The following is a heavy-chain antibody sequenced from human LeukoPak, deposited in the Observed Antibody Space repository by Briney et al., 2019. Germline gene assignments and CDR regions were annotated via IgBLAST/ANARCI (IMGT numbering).Heavy chain of an antibody. D-gene: IGHD3-16*01. J-gene: IGHJ4*02. CDR3: ARTQTRTSHPNDY. V-gene: IGHV5-51*01. Sequence: GESLKISCKGSGYSFTSYWIGWVRQMPGKGLEWMGIIYPGDSDTRYSPSFQGQVTISADKSISTAYLQWSSLKASDTAMFYCARTQTRTSHPNDYWGQGTLVTVSS. CDR2: IYPGDSDT. CDR1: GYSFTSYW.